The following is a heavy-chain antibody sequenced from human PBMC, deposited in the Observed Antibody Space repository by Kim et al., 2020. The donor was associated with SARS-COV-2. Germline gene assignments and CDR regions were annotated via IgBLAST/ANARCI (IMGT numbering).Heavy chain of an antibody. Sequence: GGSLRLSCAASGFTFSSYSMNWVRQAPGKGLEWVSSISSSSYIYYADSVKGRFTISRDNAKNSLYLQMNSLRAEDTAVYYCARDVASHYDSSGYFFDYWGQGTLVTVSS. J-gene: IGHJ4*02. CDR2: ISSSSYI. CDR1: GFTFSSYS. V-gene: IGHV3-21*01. CDR3: ARDVASHYDSSGYFFDY. D-gene: IGHD3-22*01.